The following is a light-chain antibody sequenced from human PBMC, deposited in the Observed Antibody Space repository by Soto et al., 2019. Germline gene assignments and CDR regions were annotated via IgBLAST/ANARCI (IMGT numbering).Light chain of an antibody. CDR1: QNVYNN. CDR3: QQCRNWPLT. CDR2: DAS. J-gene: IGKJ4*01. V-gene: IGKV3-15*01. Sequence: IVMTQSPATLSVSPGEGATLSCKASQNVYNNLAWYQQRPGRPPRLLIYDASTRATGISARFSGSGYGTEFTLTISSLQSEDFAVYFCQQCRNWPLTFGGGTKVEIK.